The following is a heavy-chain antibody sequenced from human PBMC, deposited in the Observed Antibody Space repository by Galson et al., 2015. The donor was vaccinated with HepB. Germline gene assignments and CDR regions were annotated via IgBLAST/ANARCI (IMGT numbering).Heavy chain of an antibody. V-gene: IGHV3-74*01. Sequence: SLRLSCAPSGFTFSIYWMHWVRQVPGKGLVWVSRINSDGNSASYADSVKGRFIISRDNAKNTLYLYMNSLRVEDTAVYYCARESRYCSGGICYAGGDYYYHYGMDVWGQGTAVTVSS. J-gene: IGHJ6*02. CDR3: ARESRYCSGGICYAGGDYYYHYGMDV. D-gene: IGHD2-15*01. CDR2: INSDGNSA. CDR1: GFTFSIYW.